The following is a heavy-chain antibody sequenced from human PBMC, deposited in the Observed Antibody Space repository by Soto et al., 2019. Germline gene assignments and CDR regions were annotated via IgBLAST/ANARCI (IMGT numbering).Heavy chain of an antibody. V-gene: IGHV4-39*01. CDR2: IDYSGNI. J-gene: IGHJ4*02. Sequence: QLQLQESGPGLVKPSETLSLTCNASGGSITSSGSAWGWIRQSPGKGLEWIGNIDYSGNIYYIPSLKTRPTISVDTSKTQISLKLSSVTAADTAVYYCARHIHNQGFEYYFDSWGQGTLVTVSS. D-gene: IGHD1-1*01. CDR3: ARHIHNQGFEYYFDS. CDR1: GGSITSSGSA.